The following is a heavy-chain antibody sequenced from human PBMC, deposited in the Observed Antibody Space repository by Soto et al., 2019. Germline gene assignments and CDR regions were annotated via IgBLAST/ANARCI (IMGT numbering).Heavy chain of an antibody. CDR1: GFNFANYA. CDR3: AKVANVGVVVEYFDH. Sequence: PGGSLRLSCVISGFNFANYAMGWVRQAPGKGLEWVSGISSTGRRTYYADSVRGRFSISRDNSKNTVDLQINSLRAEDTAVYYCAKVANVGVVVEYFDHWGQGSLVTVSS. J-gene: IGHJ4*02. CDR2: ISSTGRRT. D-gene: IGHD3-3*01. V-gene: IGHV3-23*01.